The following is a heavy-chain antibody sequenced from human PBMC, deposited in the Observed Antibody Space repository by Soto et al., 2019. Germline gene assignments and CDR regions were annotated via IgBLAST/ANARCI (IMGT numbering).Heavy chain of an antibody. CDR2: IYYSGST. D-gene: IGHD3-16*01. Sequence: SETLSLTCTVYGGSLSSSGYYWGWFRQHPGKGLEWIGSIYYSGSTYYNPSLKSRVTISVDTSKNQFSLKLSSVTAADTAVYYCARGFPIYFFCCYDYYYDVMDFCGQGTSVTVSS. CDR3: ARGFPIYFFCCYDYYYDVMDF. V-gene: IGHV4-39*07. J-gene: IGHJ6*02. CDR1: GGSLSSSGYY.